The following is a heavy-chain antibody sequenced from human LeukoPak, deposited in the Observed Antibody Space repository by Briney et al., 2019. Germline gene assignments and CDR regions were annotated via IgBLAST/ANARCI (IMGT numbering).Heavy chain of an antibody. CDR3: ARHRPYGGYDD. CDR2: MLYSGNT. V-gene: IGHV4-39*01. CDR1: GDSISSSNYY. D-gene: IGHD5-12*01. J-gene: IGHJ4*02. Sequence: SETLSLTCIVSGDSISSSNYYWSWIRQPPGEGLEWIGSMLYSGNTYYNPSLKSRVAIYADTSKNELSLRVNSVTAADAAVYFCARHRPYGGYDDWGQGTLVTVSS.